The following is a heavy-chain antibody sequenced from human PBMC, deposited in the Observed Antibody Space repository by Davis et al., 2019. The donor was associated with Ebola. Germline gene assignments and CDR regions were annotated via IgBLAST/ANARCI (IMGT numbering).Heavy chain of an antibody. V-gene: IGHV3-23*01. CDR2: ISGSGGST. CDR3: AKSGLSFGVVKYHYGMDV. Sequence: GGSLRLSCTDLVITFSSYAMTSVRQAPGKGLEWVSAISGSGGSTYYADSVKGRFTISRDNSKKTLYLQMNSLRAEDTAVYYCAKSGLSFGVVKYHYGMDVWGKGTTVTVSS. CDR1: VITFSSYA. J-gene: IGHJ6*04. D-gene: IGHD3-3*01.